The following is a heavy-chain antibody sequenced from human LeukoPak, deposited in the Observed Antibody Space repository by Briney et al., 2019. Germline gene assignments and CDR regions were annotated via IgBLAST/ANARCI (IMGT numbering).Heavy chain of an antibody. CDR1: GYTFSGYY. J-gene: IGHJ4*02. Sequence: ASVKVSCKASGYTFSGYYMNWVRQAPGQGLEWMGWINPNSGGTNYAQKFQGRVTITGDTSISTAYMELSSLRSEDTAVYYCAGEPSIVGGEYGGQGTLVTVAS. CDR3: AGEPSIVGGEY. D-gene: IGHD1-26*01. V-gene: IGHV1-2*02. CDR2: INPNSGGT.